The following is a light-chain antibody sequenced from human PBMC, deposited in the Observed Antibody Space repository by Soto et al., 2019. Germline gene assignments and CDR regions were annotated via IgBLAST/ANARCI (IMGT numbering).Light chain of an antibody. CDR3: QQSYSTPRT. V-gene: IGKV1-33*01. Sequence: DIQMTQSPSSLSASVGDRVTITCQASQDISNFLNWYQQKPGKPPKLLIYDASNLETGVPSRFSGSGSGTDFTFTISSLQPEDFATYYCQQSYSTPRTFGQGTKVDI. J-gene: IGKJ1*01. CDR2: DAS. CDR1: QDISNF.